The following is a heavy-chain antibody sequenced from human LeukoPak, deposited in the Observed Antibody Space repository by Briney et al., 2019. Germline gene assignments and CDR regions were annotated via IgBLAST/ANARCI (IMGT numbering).Heavy chain of an antibody. Sequence: SVKVSCKASGGTLSSYAISWVRQAPGQGLEWMGRIIPILGIANYAQKFQGRVTITADKSTSTAYMELSSLRSEDTAVYYCARVSYESYFDYWGQGTLVTVSS. D-gene: IGHD5-12*01. CDR1: GGTLSSYA. CDR2: IIPILGIA. V-gene: IGHV1-69*04. J-gene: IGHJ4*02. CDR3: ARVSYESYFDY.